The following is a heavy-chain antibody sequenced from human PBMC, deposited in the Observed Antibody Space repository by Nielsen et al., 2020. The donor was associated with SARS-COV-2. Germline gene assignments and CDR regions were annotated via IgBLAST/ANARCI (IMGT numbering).Heavy chain of an antibody. Sequence: GESLKISCAASGFTFSSYGMHWVRQAPGKGLEWVAVISYDGSNKYYADSVKGRFTISRDNSKNTLYLQMNSLRAEDTAVYYCAKFRGSAYSSPAIDYWGQGTLVTVSS. CDR3: AKFRGSAYSSPAIDY. J-gene: IGHJ4*02. D-gene: IGHD6-13*01. CDR2: ISYDGSNK. CDR1: GFTFSSYG. V-gene: IGHV3-30*18.